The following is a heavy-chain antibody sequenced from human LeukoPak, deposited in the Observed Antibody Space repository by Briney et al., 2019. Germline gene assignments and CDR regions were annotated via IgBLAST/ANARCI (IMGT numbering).Heavy chain of an antibody. Sequence: GRSLRLSCAASVFTFSSYAMYSGCQAPGKGLDYGSAISTNGGSTYYANSVKGRFTISRDNSKNTLYLQMGSLRGVDMGVYYCAGGSSWYRGIDYWGQGTLVTVSS. CDR2: ISTNGGST. D-gene: IGHD6-13*01. CDR1: VFTFSSYA. J-gene: IGHJ4*02. V-gene: IGHV3-64*01. CDR3: AGGSSWYRGIDY.